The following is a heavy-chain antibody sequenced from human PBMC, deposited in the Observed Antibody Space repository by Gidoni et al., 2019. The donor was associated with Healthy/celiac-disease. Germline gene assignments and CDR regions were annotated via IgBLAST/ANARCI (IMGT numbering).Heavy chain of an antibody. D-gene: IGHD3-10*01. CDR3: ARGGWFGELLPGTYNWFDP. J-gene: IGHJ5*02. CDR1: GGSIRSGHFY. CDR2: IYISGST. Sequence: QVQLQESGPGLVKPSQTLSLTCTVSGGSIRSGHFYWTWIRQPAGKGLEWIGRIYISGSTNYNPSLKNRVTISVDTSKNQFSRKLSSVTAADTAVYYCARGGWFGELLPGTYNWFDPWGQGTLVTVSS. V-gene: IGHV4-61*02.